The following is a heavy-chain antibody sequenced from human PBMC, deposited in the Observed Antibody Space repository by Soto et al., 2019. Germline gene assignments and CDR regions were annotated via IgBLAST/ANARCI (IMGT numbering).Heavy chain of an antibody. CDR3: AGEGLVAPGWFDP. V-gene: IGHV4-30-4*01. CDR2: IYYSGST. D-gene: IGHD6-19*01. J-gene: IGHJ5*02. CDR1: GGSISSGDYY. Sequence: QVQLQESGPGLVKPSQTLSLTCTVSGGSISSGDYYWSWIRQPPGKGLEWIGYIYYSGSTYYTPSLYSRATMSVATSKNQVSLKLSSVTAADTAVYDCAGEGLVAPGWFDPWGQGTLVTVSS.